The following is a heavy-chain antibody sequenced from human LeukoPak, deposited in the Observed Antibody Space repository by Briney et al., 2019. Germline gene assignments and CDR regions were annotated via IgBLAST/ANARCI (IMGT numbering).Heavy chain of an antibody. CDR2: IYHSGST. V-gene: IGHV4-38-2*02. J-gene: IGHJ4*02. CDR1: GYSISSGYY. CDR3: AADSGSYWASFDY. Sequence: SETLSLTCTVSGYSISSGYYWGWIRQPPGKGLEWIGSIYHSGSTYYNPSLKSRVTISVDTSKNQFSLKLSSVTAADTAVYYCAADSGSYWASFDYWGQGTLVTVSS. D-gene: IGHD1-26*01.